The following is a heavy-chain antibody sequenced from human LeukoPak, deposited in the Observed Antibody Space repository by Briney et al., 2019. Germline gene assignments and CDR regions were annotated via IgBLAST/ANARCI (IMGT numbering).Heavy chain of an antibody. CDR1: GGSISSYY. J-gene: IGHJ6*03. D-gene: IGHD1/OR15-1a*01. V-gene: IGHV4-59*01. Sequence: SETLSLTCTVSGGSISSYYWSWIRQPPGKGLEWIGYIYYSGSTNYNPSLKSRVTISVDTSKNQFSLKLSSVTAADTAVYYCARDMHYLATRTTYYYYYMDVWGKGTTVTVSS. CDR2: IYYSGST. CDR3: ARDMHYLATRTTYYYYYMDV.